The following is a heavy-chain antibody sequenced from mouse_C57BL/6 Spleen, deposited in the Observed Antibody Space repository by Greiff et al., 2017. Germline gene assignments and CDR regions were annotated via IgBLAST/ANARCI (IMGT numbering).Heavy chain of an antibody. CDR1: GFTITDYY. V-gene: IGHV14-2*01. CDR3: ARWAVYPLGY. Sequence: VQLKESGAELVKPGASVKLSCTASGFTITDYYMHWVKQRTKQGLEWIGSIDPADGETNYDPKFQGKATLTADTSSNTAYLQRSSLSSEDAAVYCGARWAVYPLGYWGQGTTVTVSS. J-gene: IGHJ4*01. CDR2: IDPADGET. D-gene: IGHD3-3*01.